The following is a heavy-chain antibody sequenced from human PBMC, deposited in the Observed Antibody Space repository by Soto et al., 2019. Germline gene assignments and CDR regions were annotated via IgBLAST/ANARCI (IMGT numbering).Heavy chain of an antibody. CDR2: MNPNSAST. CDR1: GYTFTSYD. D-gene: IGHD4-4*01. Sequence: ASVKVSCKASGYTFTSYDVNWVRQATGQGLEWMGWMNPNSASTGYAQNFQGRVTMTRDTSISTAYMELSSLRSEDTAVYYCARRSNYHSFDIWGRGTMVTVSS. J-gene: IGHJ3*02. V-gene: IGHV1-8*01. CDR3: ARRSNYHSFDI.